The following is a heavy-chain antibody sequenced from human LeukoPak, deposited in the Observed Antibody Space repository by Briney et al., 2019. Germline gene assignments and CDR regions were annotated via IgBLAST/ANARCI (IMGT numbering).Heavy chain of an antibody. CDR3: TTVKAAAALDS. V-gene: IGHV4-59*01. Sequence: SETLSLTCTVSGASISGYYWSWIRQPPAKGLEWIGYVYYTGTTTYNPSLKSRLTISIDTSKNQFSLNLSSVTPADTAVYYCTTVKAAAALDSWGQGTLVTVSS. D-gene: IGHD6-25*01. J-gene: IGHJ4*02. CDR1: GASISGYY. CDR2: VYYTGTT.